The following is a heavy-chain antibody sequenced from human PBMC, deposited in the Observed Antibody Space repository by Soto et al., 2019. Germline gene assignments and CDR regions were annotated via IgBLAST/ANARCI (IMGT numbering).Heavy chain of an antibody. D-gene: IGHD3-3*01. Sequence: GSVKVSCKASGYTFTSYDINWVRQATGQGLEWMGWMNPNSGNTGYAQKFQGRVTMTRNTSISTAYMELSSLRSEDTAVYYCARVLRFLRYYYYGMDVWGQGTTVTVSS. CDR1: GYTFTSYD. J-gene: IGHJ6*02. V-gene: IGHV1-8*01. CDR3: ARVLRFLRYYYYGMDV. CDR2: MNPNSGNT.